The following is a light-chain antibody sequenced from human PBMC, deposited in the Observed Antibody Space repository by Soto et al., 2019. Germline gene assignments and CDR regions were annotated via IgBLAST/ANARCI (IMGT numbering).Light chain of an antibody. J-gene: IGKJ4*01. CDR2: DAS. V-gene: IGKV1-16*02. Sequence: DIQMTQSPSSLSASVGDRVTITCRASQEISNHLAWFQQKPGKPPKSLIYDASSLQSGVPSKYNGSGSGTDFTLTISSLQTEDFASYYCQQYHNYPVTFGGGTKVEIK. CDR1: QEISNH. CDR3: QQYHNYPVT.